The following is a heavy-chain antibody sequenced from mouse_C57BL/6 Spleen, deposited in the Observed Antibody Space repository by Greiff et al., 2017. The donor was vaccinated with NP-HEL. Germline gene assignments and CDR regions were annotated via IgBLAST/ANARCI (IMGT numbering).Heavy chain of an antibody. J-gene: IGHJ4*01. CDR3: ARRGDDAMDY. CDR2: ISNGGGST. V-gene: IGHV5-12*01. Sequence: EVKLVESGGGLVQPGGSLKLSCAASGFTFSDYYMYWVRQTPEKRLEWVAYISNGGGSTYYPDTVKGRFTISRDNAKNTLYLQMSRLKSEDTAMYYCARRGDDAMDYWGQGTSVTVSS. CDR1: GFTFSDYY.